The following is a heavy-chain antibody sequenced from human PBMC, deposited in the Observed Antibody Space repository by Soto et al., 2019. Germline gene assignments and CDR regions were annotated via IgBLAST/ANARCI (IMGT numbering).Heavy chain of an antibody. J-gene: IGHJ6*02. D-gene: IGHD3-3*01. Sequence: GGSLTLSCTASGFTFSSYGMHWVRQAPGKGLEWVAVISYDGSNKYYADSVKVRFTISIYNSKNTLYLQMNSLRAEDTAVYFCAKDLRSVWSGNYGMDVWGQGTTVTVSS. CDR3: AKDLRSVWSGNYGMDV. CDR2: ISYDGSNK. V-gene: IGHV3-30*18. CDR1: GFTFSSYG.